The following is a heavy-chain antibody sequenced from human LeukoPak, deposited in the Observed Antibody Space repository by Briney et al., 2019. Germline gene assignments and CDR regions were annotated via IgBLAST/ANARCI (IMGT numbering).Heavy chain of an antibody. CDR2: INPTCGST. J-gene: IGHJ4*02. D-gene: IGHD4-11*01. CDR3: LTTHRNNFDY. V-gene: IGHV1-46*01. CDR1: GYTLTSYY. Sequence: ASVKVSRKGSGYTLTSYYMHWVRQAPGQGVEWMGIINPTCGSTTYAQKFHGTVTMTRDTSTSTVYVAPSSLRSDDTSVYYCLTTHRNNFDYWGQGTLVTVSS.